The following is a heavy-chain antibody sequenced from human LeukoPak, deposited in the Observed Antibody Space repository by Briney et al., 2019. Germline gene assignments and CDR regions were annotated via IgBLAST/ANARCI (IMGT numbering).Heavy chain of an antibody. CDR2: IIPILGIA. CDR3: AAYCSGGSCYPYYFDY. J-gene: IGHJ4*02. D-gene: IGHD2-15*01. V-gene: IGHV1-69*10. CDR1: GGTFSSYA. Sequence: VKVSCKASGGTFSSYAISWVRQAPGQGLEWMGRIIPILGIANYAQKFQGRVTITADKSTSTAYMELSSLRSEDTAVYYCAAYCSGGSCYPYYFDYWGQGTLVTVSS.